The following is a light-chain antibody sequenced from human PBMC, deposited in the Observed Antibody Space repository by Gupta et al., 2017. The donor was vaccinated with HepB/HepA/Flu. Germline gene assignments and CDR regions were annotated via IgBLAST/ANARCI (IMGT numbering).Light chain of an antibody. Sequence: DIQMTQSPSSLSASVGDRVTITCQASQDISNYLNWYQQKPGKAPKLLIYDASNLETGVPSRFSGSGPGTDFTFTISSLQPEDVATYYCQQDDNLPLTFGHGTKVDIK. J-gene: IGKJ3*01. CDR1: QDISNY. CDR3: QQDDNLPLT. V-gene: IGKV1-33*01. CDR2: DAS.